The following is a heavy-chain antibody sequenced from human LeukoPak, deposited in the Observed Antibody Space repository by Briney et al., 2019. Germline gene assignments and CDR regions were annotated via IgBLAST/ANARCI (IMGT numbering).Heavy chain of an antibody. J-gene: IGHJ4*02. D-gene: IGHD2/OR15-2a*01. CDR2: IYYSGST. CDR1: GGSISSYY. Sequence: PSETLSLTCTVSGGSISSYYWSWIRQPPGKGLEWIGYIYYSGSTNYNPSLKSRVTISADTSKNQFSLKLSSVTAADTAVYCCARVPPVTSVDYWGQGTLVTVSS. V-gene: IGHV4-59*01. CDR3: ARVPPVTSVDY.